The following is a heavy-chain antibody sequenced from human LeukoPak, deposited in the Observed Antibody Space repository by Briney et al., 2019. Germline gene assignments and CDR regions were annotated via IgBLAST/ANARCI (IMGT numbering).Heavy chain of an antibody. CDR3: AKGHGSGSYPNYFDY. CDR1: GFTFSSYA. J-gene: IGHJ4*02. Sequence: GGSLRLSCAASGFTFSSYAMSWVSQAPGKGLEWVSAISGSGGSTYYAGSVKGRFTISRDNSKNTLYLQMNSLRAEDTAVYYCAKGHGSGSYPNYFDYWGQGTLVTVSS. CDR2: ISGSGGST. V-gene: IGHV3-23*01. D-gene: IGHD3-10*01.